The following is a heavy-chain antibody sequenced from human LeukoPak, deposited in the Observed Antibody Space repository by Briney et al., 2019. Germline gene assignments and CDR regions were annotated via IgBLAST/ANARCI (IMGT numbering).Heavy chain of an antibody. CDR1: GFTFSSYG. D-gene: IGHD6-13*01. V-gene: IGHV3-23*01. CDR2: ISGSGGST. Sequence: GGTLRLSCAASGFTFSSYGMSWVRQAPGKGLEWVSAISGSGGSTYYADSVKGRFTISRDNSKNTLYLQMNSLRAEDTAVYYCAKGQAWEQLVRSQTPFDYWGQGTLVTVSS. J-gene: IGHJ4*02. CDR3: AKGQAWEQLVRSQTPFDY.